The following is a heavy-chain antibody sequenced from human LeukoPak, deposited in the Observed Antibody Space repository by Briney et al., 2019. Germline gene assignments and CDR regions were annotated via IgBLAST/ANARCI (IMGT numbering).Heavy chain of an antibody. D-gene: IGHD3-10*01. Sequence: PSETLSLTCTVSGGSISSSSYYWGWIRQPPGKGLEWIGSIYYSGSTYYNPSLKSRVTISVDTSKNQFSLKLSSVTAADTAVYYCARDFGSFHIWGQGTMVTVSS. CDR2: IYYSGST. J-gene: IGHJ3*02. CDR1: GGSISSSSYY. V-gene: IGHV4-39*07. CDR3: ARDFGSFHI.